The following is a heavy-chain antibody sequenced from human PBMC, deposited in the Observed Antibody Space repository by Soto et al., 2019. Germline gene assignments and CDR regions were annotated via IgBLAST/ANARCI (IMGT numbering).Heavy chain of an antibody. CDR3: ARDLSRYQEAFDI. D-gene: IGHD2-2*01. Sequence: GGSLRLSCAASGFTFRDYYMSWIRQAPGKGLEWVSYISSSSSYTNYADSVKGRFTISRDNAKNSLYLQMNSLRAEDTAVYYCARDLSRYQEAFDIWGQGTMVTVSS. CDR2: ISSSSSYT. J-gene: IGHJ3*02. V-gene: IGHV3-11*06. CDR1: GFTFRDYY.